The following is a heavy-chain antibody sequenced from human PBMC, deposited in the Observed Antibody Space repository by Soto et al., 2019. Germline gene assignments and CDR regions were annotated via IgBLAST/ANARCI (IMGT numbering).Heavy chain of an antibody. V-gene: IGHV3-33*05. Sequence: GGSLRLSCAASGFTFSSYVMHWVRQAPGKGLEWVAVILYDGSNKYYADSVKGRFTISRDNSKNTLYLQMNSLRSEDTAVYYCARPGIAAAGTIYWGQGTLVTVSS. CDR3: ARPGIAAAGTIY. D-gene: IGHD6-13*01. CDR2: ILYDGSNK. CDR1: GFTFSSYV. J-gene: IGHJ4*02.